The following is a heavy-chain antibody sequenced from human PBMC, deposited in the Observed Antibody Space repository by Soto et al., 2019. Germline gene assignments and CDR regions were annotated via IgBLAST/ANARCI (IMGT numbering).Heavy chain of an antibody. D-gene: IGHD3-16*01. CDR1: GFTFSSYW. J-gene: IGHJ4*02. Sequence: QPGWSLRLSCAASGFTFSSYWMSWVRQAPGKGLEWVANIKQDGSEKYYVDSVKGRFTISRDNAKNSLYLQMNSLRAEDTAVYYCATDRGIAARPWSYYDYVWGRSAGDYWGQALLVTAAS. CDR2: IKQDGSEK. CDR3: ATDRGIAARPWSYYDYVWGRSAGDY. V-gene: IGHV3-7*01.